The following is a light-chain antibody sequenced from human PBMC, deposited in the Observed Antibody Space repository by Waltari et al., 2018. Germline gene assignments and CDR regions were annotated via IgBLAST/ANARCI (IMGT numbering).Light chain of an antibody. Sequence: ELVLTQSPATLSLSPGERATLSCRASQSVSSYLAWYQQKPGQAPRLLIYDASNRATGIPARFSGSGSGTDFTLTISSLEPEDFAVYYCQQRSNFPITFGPGTKVDIK. CDR3: QQRSNFPIT. CDR2: DAS. V-gene: IGKV3-11*01. J-gene: IGKJ3*01. CDR1: QSVSSY.